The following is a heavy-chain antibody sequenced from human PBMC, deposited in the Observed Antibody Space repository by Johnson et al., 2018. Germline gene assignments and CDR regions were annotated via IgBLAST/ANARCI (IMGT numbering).Heavy chain of an antibody. CDR2: ISGSGGST. D-gene: IGHD6-13*01. CDR3: ARDIAAACHSAICYYYYMDG. V-gene: IGHV3-23*04. CDR1: GFTFSSYA. J-gene: IGHJ6*03. Sequence: VQLVQSGGGLVQPGGSLRLSCAASGFTFSSYAMSWVRQAPGKGLEWVSAISGSGGSTYYADSVKGRFTISRDNSKNTLYLQMNSLGVEDTAVYYCARDIAAACHSAICYYYYMDGWGKGTTVTVSS.